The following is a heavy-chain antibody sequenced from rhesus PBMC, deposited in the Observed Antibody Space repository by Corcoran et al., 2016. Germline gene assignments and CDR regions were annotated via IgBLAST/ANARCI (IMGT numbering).Heavy chain of an antibody. V-gene: IGHV4-169*01. J-gene: IGHJ4*01. CDR1: GGSISSNY. Sequence: QLQLQESGPGLVKPSETLSVTCAVSGGSISSNYWSRIRQPPGQGLEWIGRIYGSGSSTNYNPSLKSRVTLSVDTSKNQLSLKLSSVTAADTAVYYCARHPYYGSGNYYFDYWGQGVLVTVSS. CDR2: IYGSGSST. D-gene: IGHD3-28*01. CDR3: ARHPYYGSGNYYFDY.